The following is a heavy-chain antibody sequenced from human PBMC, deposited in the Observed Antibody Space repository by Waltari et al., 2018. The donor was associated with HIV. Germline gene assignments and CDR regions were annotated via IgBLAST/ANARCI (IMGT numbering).Heavy chain of an antibody. V-gene: IGHV3-7*01. D-gene: IGHD2-15*01. CDR2: IKQDGSEK. CDR1: GLTFSSFW. Sequence: EVQLVESGGGLVQPGGSLRLSCAASGLTFSSFWLTGLRQAPGKGLEWVANIKQDGSEKYYADSVKGRFTISRDNAKNSLYLQMNSLRAEDTAVYYCASLYCSGGSCYDYWGQGTLVTVSS. J-gene: IGHJ4*02. CDR3: ASLYCSGGSCYDY.